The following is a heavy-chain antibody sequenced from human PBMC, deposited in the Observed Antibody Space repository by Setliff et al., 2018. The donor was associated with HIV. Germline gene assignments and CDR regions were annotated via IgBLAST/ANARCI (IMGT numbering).Heavy chain of an antibody. CDR1: GFTFSNFW. V-gene: IGHV3-7*01. J-gene: IGHJ4*02. D-gene: IGHD3-10*01. Sequence: GGSLRLSCATSGFTFSNFWMTWVRQAPGKGLEWVANIKEDGSETFYVDSVKGRFTMSRDNAKNLVYLEMNSLKVEDTAVYYCARVRLYNNALDYWGQGT. CDR2: IKEDGSET. CDR3: ARVRLYNNALDY.